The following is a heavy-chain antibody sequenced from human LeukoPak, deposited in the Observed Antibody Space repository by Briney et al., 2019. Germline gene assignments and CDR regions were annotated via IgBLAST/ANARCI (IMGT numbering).Heavy chain of an antibody. D-gene: IGHD3-3*01. J-gene: IGHJ3*02. CDR3: ARERYYDFWSGSNAFDI. CDR2: ISSSSSYI. Sequence: EGSLRLSCAASGFTFSSYSMNWVRQAPGKGLEWVSSISSSSSYIYYADSVKGRFTISRDNAKNSLYLQMNSLRAEDTAVYYCARERYYDFWSGSNAFDIWGQGTMVTVSS. V-gene: IGHV3-21*01. CDR1: GFTFSSYS.